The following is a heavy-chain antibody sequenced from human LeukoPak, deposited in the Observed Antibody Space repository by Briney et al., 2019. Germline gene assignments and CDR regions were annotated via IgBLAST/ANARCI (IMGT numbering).Heavy chain of an antibody. CDR2: ISAYNGNT. D-gene: IGHD3-10*01. Sequence: ASVKVSCKASGYTFTSYGISWVRQAPGQGLEWMGWISAYNGNTNYAQKLQGRVTMTTDTSTSTAYMELRSLRSDDTAVYYCATVVNRGVIPFNFDYWGQGTLVTVSS. J-gene: IGHJ4*02. CDR1: GYTFTSYG. CDR3: ATVVNRGVIPFNFDY. V-gene: IGHV1-18*01.